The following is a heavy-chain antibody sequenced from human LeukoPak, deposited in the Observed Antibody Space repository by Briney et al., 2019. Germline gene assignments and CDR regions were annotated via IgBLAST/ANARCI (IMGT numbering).Heavy chain of an antibody. J-gene: IGHJ4*02. CDR3: ARADSGWYAEFDY. V-gene: IGHV4-30-2*02. Sequence: PSETLSLTCAVSGGSISSGGYSWSWIQQPPGKGLEWIGYIYHSGSTYYNPSLKSRVTISVDTSKNQFSLKLSSVTAADTAVYYCARADSGWYAEFDYWGQGTLVTVSS. CDR2: IYHSGST. D-gene: IGHD6-19*01. CDR1: GGSISSGGYS.